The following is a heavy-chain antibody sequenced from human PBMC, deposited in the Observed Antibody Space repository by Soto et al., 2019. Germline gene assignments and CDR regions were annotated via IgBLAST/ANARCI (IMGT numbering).Heavy chain of an antibody. CDR3: AGGRGGTLRYFDY. CDR1: GDSIRGYY. D-gene: IGHD1-26*01. V-gene: IGHV4-59*01. Sequence: SKTLSLTCTVCGDSIRGYYWSWIRQPPGKGLEWIGYIYQGGSTNYNPSLKSRVTISQDTSESQFSLKLSSVTTADTAVYYCAGGRGGTLRYFDYWGQGTLVTVSS. CDR2: IYQGGST. J-gene: IGHJ4*02.